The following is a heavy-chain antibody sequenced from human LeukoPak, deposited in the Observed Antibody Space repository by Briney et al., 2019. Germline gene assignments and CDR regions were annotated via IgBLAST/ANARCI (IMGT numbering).Heavy chain of an antibody. CDR2: IYYSGST. V-gene: IGHV4-59*01. J-gene: IGHJ3*02. CDR3: ARALDYGGPDAFDI. Sequence: SETLSLTCTVSGGSISSCYWSWIRQPPGKGLEWIGYIYYSGSTNYNPSLKSRVTISVDKSKNQFSLKLSSVTAADTAVYYCARALDYGGPDAFDIWGQGTMVTVSS. CDR1: GGSISSCY. D-gene: IGHD4-17*01.